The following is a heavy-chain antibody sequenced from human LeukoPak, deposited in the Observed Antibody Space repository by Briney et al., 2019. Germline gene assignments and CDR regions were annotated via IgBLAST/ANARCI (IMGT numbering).Heavy chain of an antibody. CDR3: ATGDVFWDY. CDR2: IYYSGSP. V-gene: IGHV4-59*01. CDR1: GGSISSYY. J-gene: IGHJ4*02. Sequence: SETLSLTCTVSGGSISSYYWSWIRQPPGKGLEWIGYIYYSGSPNYNPSLKSRVTISVDTSKNQFSLKLSSVTAADTAVYYCATGDVFWDYWGQGTLVTVSS. D-gene: IGHD3-10*01.